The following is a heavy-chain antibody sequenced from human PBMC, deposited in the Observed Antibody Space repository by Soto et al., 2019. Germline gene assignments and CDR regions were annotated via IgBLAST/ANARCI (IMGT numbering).Heavy chain of an antibody. D-gene: IGHD2-21*02. CDR1: GFTFSSYG. CDR3: AKPPYGGNSAYYYGMDV. Sequence: QVQLVESGGGVVQPGRSLRLSCAASGFTFSSYGMHWVRQAPGKGLEWVAVISYDGSNKYYADSVKGRFTISRDNSKNTLYLQMNSLRAEDTAVYYCAKPPYGGNSAYYYGMDVWGQGTTVTVSS. J-gene: IGHJ6*02. CDR2: ISYDGSNK. V-gene: IGHV3-30*18.